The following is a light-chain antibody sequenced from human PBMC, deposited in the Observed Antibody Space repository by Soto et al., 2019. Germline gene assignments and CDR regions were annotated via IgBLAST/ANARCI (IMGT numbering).Light chain of an antibody. CDR3: HQYATSSPT. V-gene: IGKV1-5*01. J-gene: IGKJ2*01. Sequence: DIQMTQSPSTLSASVGDRVTITCRASQSISVYLAWYQQRPREAPKLLIYGGSSLESGVPSRFSGSGSGTEFTLTISSLHPTDFSTYYCHQYATSSPTFGQGTKLEI. CDR2: GGS. CDR1: QSISVY.